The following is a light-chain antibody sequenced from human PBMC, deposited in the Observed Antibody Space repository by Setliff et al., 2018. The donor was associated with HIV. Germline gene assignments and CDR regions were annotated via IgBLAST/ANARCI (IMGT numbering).Light chain of an antibody. CDR1: RSNIGNNY. J-gene: IGLJ3*02. CDR3: TTWDDGLSGVV. V-gene: IGLV1-51*01. Sequence: SVLTQPPSVSAAPGQKVAISCSGSRSNIGNNYVAWYQQFPGTAPKLLIYDIYKRPSDVPDRFSGSKSGTSATLGISGLQTGDEATYFCTTWDDGLSGVVFGGGTK. CDR2: DIY.